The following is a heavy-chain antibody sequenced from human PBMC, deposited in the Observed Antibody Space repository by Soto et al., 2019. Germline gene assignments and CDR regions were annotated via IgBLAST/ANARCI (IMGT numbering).Heavy chain of an antibody. CDR2: IKQDGSEK. CDR3: ARDETYYYGSGPV. D-gene: IGHD3-10*01. Sequence: LRLSCAASGFTFSTYWMSWVRQAPGKGLEWVANIKQDGSEKYYVDSVKGRFTISRDNAKNSLYLQMNSLRAEDTAVYYCARDETYYYGSGPVGGQGTLVTVSS. V-gene: IGHV3-7*01. CDR1: GFTFSTYW. J-gene: IGHJ4*02.